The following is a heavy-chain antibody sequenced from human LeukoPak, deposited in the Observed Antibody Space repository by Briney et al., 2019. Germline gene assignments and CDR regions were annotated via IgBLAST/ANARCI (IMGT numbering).Heavy chain of an antibody. Sequence: GGSLRLSCAASGFTFSTYWMHWVRQAPGKGLVWVSRINSDGSRTTYADSVKGRFTISRDNAKDTLYLQMNSLRTEDTAVYYCARPETQYSSGLDGFDIWGQGTMVTVSS. V-gene: IGHV3-74*01. J-gene: IGHJ3*02. CDR2: INSDGSRT. CDR1: GFTFSTYW. CDR3: ARPETQYSSGLDGFDI. D-gene: IGHD6-19*01.